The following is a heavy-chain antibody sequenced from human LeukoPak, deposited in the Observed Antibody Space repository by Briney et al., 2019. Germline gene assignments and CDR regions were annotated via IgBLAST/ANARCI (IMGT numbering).Heavy chain of an antibody. J-gene: IGHJ5*02. Sequence: PSETLSLTCTVSGGSISSYYWSWIRQPPGKGLEWIGYIYYSGSTNYNPSLKSRVTISVDTSKNLFSLKLSSVTAADTAVYYCARMEDSSGPVSWFDPWGQGTLVTVSS. D-gene: IGHD3-22*01. CDR1: GGSISSYY. CDR3: ARMEDSSGPVSWFDP. CDR2: IYYSGST. V-gene: IGHV4-59*01.